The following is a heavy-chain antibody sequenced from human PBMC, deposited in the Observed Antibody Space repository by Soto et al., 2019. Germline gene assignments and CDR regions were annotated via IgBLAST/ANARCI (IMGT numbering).Heavy chain of an antibody. V-gene: IGHV3-33*01. CDR3: ASGYSSSSVPYYYGMDV. CDR2: IWYDGSNK. Sequence: QVQLVESGGGVVQPGRSLRLSCAASGFTFSSYGMHWVRQAPGKGLEWVAVIWYDGSNKYYADSVKGRFTISRDNSKNTLYLQMTSLRAEDTAVYYCASGYSSSSVPYYYGMDVWGQGTTVTVSS. D-gene: IGHD6-6*01. J-gene: IGHJ6*02. CDR1: GFTFSSYG.